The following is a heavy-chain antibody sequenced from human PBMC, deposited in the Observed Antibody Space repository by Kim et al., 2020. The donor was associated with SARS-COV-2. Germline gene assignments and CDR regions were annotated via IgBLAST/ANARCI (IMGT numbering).Heavy chain of an antibody. D-gene: IGHD3-10*01. J-gene: IGHJ5*02. CDR1: GGSISSYY. V-gene: IGHV4-4*07. Sequence: SETLSLTCTVSGGSISSYYWSWIRQPAGKGLEWIGRIYTSGSTNYNPSLKSRVTMSVDTSKNQFSLKLSSVTAADTAVYYCARDFADYYGSGRLSWFDPWGQGTLVTVSS. CDR2: IYTSGST. CDR3: ARDFADYYGSGRLSWFDP.